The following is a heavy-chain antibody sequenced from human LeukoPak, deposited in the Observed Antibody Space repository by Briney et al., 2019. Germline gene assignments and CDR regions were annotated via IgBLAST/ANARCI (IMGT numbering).Heavy chain of an antibody. D-gene: IGHD6-13*01. CDR1: GYTFTSYG. CDR2: ISAYNGNT. V-gene: IGHV1-18*01. CDR3: ARTAPGIAAVYYYYYYGMDV. Sequence: ASVKASCKASGYTFTSYGISWVRQAPGQGLEWMGWISAYNGNTNYAQKLQGRVTMTTDTSTSTAYMELRSLRSDDTAVYYCARTAPGIAAVYYYYYYGMDVWGQGTTVTVSS. J-gene: IGHJ6*02.